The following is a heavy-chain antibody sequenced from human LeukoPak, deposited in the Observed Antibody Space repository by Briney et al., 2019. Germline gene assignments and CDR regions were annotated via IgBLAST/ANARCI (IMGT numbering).Heavy chain of an antibody. J-gene: IGHJ4*02. CDR3: ARDGLTYARDY. CDR1: GFSISNFW. D-gene: IGHD2-2*01. Sequence: GGSLRLSCEASGFSISNFWMTWVRQAPGKGLEWVAHLKGDGSEDYYVDSVKGRFTTYRDSARNSLYLQMNSLRVEDTAFYYCARDGLTYARDYWGQRTLVTLSS. CDR2: LKGDGSED. V-gene: IGHV3-7*01.